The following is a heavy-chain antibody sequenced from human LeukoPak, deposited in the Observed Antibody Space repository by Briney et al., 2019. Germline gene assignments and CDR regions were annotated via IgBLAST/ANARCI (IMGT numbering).Heavy chain of an antibody. D-gene: IGHD3-22*01. CDR1: GYTFTGYY. V-gene: IGHV1-2*06. CDR2: INPNSGGT. CDR3: ARDLTHDSSGDLDY. J-gene: IGHJ4*02. Sequence: GASVKVSCKASGYTFTGYYMNWVRQAPGQGLEWMGRINPNSGGTNYAQKFQGRVTMTRDTSISTAYMELSRLRSDDTAVYYCARDLTHDSSGDLDYWGQGTLVTVSS.